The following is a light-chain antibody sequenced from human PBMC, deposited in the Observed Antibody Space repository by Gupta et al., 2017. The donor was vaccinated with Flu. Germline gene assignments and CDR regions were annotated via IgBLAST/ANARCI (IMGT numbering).Light chain of an antibody. CDR2: DAS. CDR3: QQYDNLPYT. Sequence: PSSLTASLGDRVTITCQASQDISNYLNWYQEKPGKAPKLLIYDASNLETGVPSRFSGSGSGTVFTFTISSLQPEDIATYYCQQYDNLPYTFGQGTKLEIK. CDR1: QDISNY. V-gene: IGKV1-33*01. J-gene: IGKJ2*01.